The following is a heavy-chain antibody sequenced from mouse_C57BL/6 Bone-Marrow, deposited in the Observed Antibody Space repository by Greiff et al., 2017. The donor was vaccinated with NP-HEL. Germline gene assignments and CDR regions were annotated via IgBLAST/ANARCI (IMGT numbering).Heavy chain of an antibody. Sequence: EVQLQQSGPELVKPGASVKISCKASGYSFTGYYMNWVKQSPEKSLEWIGEINPSTGGTTYNQKFKAKATLTVDKSSSTAYMQLKSLTSGDSAVYYCARSGDFAMDYWGQGTSVTVSS. V-gene: IGHV1-42*01. CDR1: GYSFTGYY. CDR2: INPSTGGT. J-gene: IGHJ4*01. CDR3: ARSGDFAMDY. D-gene: IGHD3-1*01.